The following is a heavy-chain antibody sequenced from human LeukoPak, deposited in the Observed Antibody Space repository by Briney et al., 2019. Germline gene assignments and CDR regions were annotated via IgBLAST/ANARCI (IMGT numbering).Heavy chain of an antibody. D-gene: IGHD1-26*01. V-gene: IGHV3-23*01. CDR3: AKRAVGATTFVEYFQH. J-gene: IGHJ1*01. CDR1: GFTFSRYA. CDR2: ISGSGGST. Sequence: GSLRLSCAASGFTFSRYAMSWVRQAPGKGLEWVSAISGSGGSTYYADSVKGRFTISRDNSKNTLYLQMNSLRAEDTAVYYCAKRAVGATTFVEYFQHWGQGTLVTVSS.